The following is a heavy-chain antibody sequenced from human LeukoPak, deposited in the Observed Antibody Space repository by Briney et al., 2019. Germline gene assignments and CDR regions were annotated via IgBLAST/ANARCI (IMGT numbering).Heavy chain of an antibody. Sequence: TGGSLRLSCTSSTFALGSYWMHCVRQVPGGGLVWLARMSSDGTGTNYADSVKGRFTISRDNAKNSLYLQMNSLRVEDTAVYYCARGGAGYFFDFWGQGTLVTVSS. J-gene: IGHJ4*02. D-gene: IGHD5-12*01. V-gene: IGHV3-74*01. CDR2: MSSDGTGT. CDR1: TFALGSYW. CDR3: ARGGAGYFFDF.